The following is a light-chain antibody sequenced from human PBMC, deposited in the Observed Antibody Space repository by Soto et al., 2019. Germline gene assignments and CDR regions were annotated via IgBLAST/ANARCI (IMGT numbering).Light chain of an antibody. CDR1: HRTANSY. V-gene: IGKV3-20*01. Sequence: EIVLTQSPCTLSWSSGERATLSCRTSHRTANSYFAWSQQKPGQAPRLLIYGTSSRATGVPDRFTGSGSGTDFNLTISRLETEDFAVYYCHQSVVSRWTFGQGTKVDIK. CDR3: HQSVVSRWT. J-gene: IGKJ1*01. CDR2: GTS.